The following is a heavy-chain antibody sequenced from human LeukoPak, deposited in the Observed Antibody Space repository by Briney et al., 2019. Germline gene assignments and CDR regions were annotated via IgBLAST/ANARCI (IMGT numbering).Heavy chain of an antibody. Sequence: PSETLSLTCTVSGGSISGYYWTWIRQPPGKGLEWIGYISYSGSTNYNHSLQSRVTISVASSKNQFSLQLSTVTAADTATYCCASGTYGTLFFWGQGTLVPVSS. CDR1: GGSISGYY. J-gene: IGHJ4*02. V-gene: IGHV4-59*01. CDR2: ISYSGST. D-gene: IGHD1-14*01. CDR3: ASGTYGTLFF.